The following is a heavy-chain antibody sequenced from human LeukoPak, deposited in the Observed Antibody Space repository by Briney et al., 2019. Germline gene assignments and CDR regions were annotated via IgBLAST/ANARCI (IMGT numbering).Heavy chain of an antibody. J-gene: IGHJ4*02. CDR2: VYYAGNT. Sequence: SETLSLTCAVSGGSIVGYFWSWIRQLPGKGLEWIGYVYYAGNTDYNPSLGGRATISGDTSKNQFSLKLSSVAAADTAVYYCARAPAPHSSGDYPLDYWGQGTLVTVSS. CDR3: ARAPAPHSSGDYPLDY. V-gene: IGHV4-59*08. D-gene: IGHD4-17*01. CDR1: GGSIVGYF.